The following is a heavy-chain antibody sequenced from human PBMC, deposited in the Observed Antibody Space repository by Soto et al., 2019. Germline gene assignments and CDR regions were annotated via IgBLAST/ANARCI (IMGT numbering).Heavy chain of an antibody. V-gene: IGHV1-18*01. CDR1: GYTFTSYG. J-gene: IGHJ6*03. CDR2: ISAYNGNT. Sequence: ASVKVSCKASGYTFTSYGISWVRQAPGQGLEWMGWISAYNGNTNYAQKLQGRVTMTTDTSTSTAYMELRSLRSDDTAVYYCARDVDDPRDDFWSVGTDYYYMDVWGKGTTVTVSS. CDR3: ARDVDDPRDDFWSVGTDYYYMDV. D-gene: IGHD3-3*01.